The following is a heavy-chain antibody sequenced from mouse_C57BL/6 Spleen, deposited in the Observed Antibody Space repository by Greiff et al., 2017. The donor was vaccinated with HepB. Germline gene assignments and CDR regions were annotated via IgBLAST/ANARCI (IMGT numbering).Heavy chain of an antibody. Sequence: EVQLVESGGDLVKPGGSLKLSCAASGFTFSSYGMSWVRQTPDKRLEWVATISSGGSYTYYPDSVKGRFTISRDNAKNTLYLQMSSLKSEDTAMYYCARRGIYYGYERDYFDYWGQGTTLTVSS. D-gene: IGHD2-2*01. CDR1: GFTFSSYG. V-gene: IGHV5-6*01. CDR3: ARRGIYYGYERDYFDY. CDR2: ISSGGSYT. J-gene: IGHJ2*01.